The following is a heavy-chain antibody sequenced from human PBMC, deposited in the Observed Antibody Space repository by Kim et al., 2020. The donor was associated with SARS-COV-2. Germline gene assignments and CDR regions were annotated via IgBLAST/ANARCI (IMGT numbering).Heavy chain of an antibody. J-gene: IGHJ3*02. CDR3: ARDRGTIFGVVIINDAFDI. D-gene: IGHD3-3*01. Sequence: SPVTISVDTSKNQFSLKLNSVTAADTAVYYCARDRGTIFGVVIINDAFDIWGQGTMVTVSS. V-gene: IGHV4-34*01.